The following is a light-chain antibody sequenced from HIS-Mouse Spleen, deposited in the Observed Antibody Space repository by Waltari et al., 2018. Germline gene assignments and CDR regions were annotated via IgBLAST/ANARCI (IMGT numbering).Light chain of an antibody. J-gene: IGLJ2*01. CDR2: DVS. V-gene: IGLV2-14*03. CDR3: SSYTSSSTLV. Sequence: QSALTQPASVSGSPGQSITISCTGTSSDVGGYNYVSWYQKHQGKAPKLMIYDVSNRPSGVSNRFSGSKSGNTASLTIAGLQAEDEADYYCSSYTSSSTLVFGGGTKLTVL. CDR1: SSDVGGYNY.